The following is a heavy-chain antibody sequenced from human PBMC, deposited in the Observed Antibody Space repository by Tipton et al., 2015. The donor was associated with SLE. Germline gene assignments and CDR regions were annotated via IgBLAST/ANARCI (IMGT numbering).Heavy chain of an antibody. D-gene: IGHD6-6*01. J-gene: IGHJ4*02. CDR3: ARFAPAARLDY. CDR1: GGSISSSSYY. Sequence: TLSLTCTVSGGSISSSSYYWGWIRQSPGKGLEWIGSIYYSGSTYYNPSLKSRVTVSADTSKNQFSLKLSSVTAADTAVYYCARFAPAARLDYWGQGTLVTVSS. V-gene: IGHV4-39*07. CDR2: IYYSGST.